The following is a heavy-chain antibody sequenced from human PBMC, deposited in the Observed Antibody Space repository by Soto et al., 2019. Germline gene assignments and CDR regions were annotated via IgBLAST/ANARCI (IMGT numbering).Heavy chain of an antibody. CDR1: GGSINNYY. CDR2: IYHSGST. CDR3: ARHPLTLLRGVNYYNYYGMDV. J-gene: IGHJ6*02. Sequence: PSETLSLTCTVSGGSINNYYWSWIRQPPGKGLEWIGYIYHSGSTDYNPSVKSRVTISLDTSRNQFSLKLNSVTAADTAVYYCARHPLTLLRGVNYYNYYGMDVWGQGTTVTVSS. V-gene: IGHV4-59*08. D-gene: IGHD3-10*01.